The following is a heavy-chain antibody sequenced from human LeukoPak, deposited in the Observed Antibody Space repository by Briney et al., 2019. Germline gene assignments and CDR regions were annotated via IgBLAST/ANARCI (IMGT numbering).Heavy chain of an antibody. V-gene: IGHV4-59*12. CDR2: IYYSGST. Sequence: SETLSLTCTVPGGSISSYYWSWIRQPPGKGLEWIGYIYYSGSTNYNPSLKSRVTISLDTSKSQFSLKVRYVTAADTAVYYCARGLNDSWTGENYWGQGTLVTVSS. CDR3: ARGLNDSWTGENY. J-gene: IGHJ4*02. CDR1: GGSISSYY. D-gene: IGHD3-3*01.